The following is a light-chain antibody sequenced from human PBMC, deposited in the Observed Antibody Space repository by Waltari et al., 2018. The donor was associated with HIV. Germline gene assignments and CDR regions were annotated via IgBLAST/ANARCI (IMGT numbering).Light chain of an antibody. Sequence: QSALTQPASVSGSPGQSITISCTGTSSDVGGYYYFLWSQQHPGKAPTLMIYDVSKRPSGVSNRFSGSKSGNTASLTISGLQAEDEADYYCSSYTSSSPYAFGTGTKVTVL. J-gene: IGLJ1*01. CDR2: DVS. V-gene: IGLV2-14*03. CDR1: SSDVGGYYY. CDR3: SSYTSSSPYA.